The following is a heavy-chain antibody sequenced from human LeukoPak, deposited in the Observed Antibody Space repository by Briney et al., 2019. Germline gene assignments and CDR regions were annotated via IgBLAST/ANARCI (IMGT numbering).Heavy chain of an antibody. J-gene: IGHJ4*02. CDR1: GGSISSSSYY. Sequence: SETLSLTCTVSGGSISSSSYYWGWIRQPPGKGLEWIGSIYYSGSTYYNPSLKSRVTISVDTSKNQFSLKLSSVTAADTAVYYCARLGPVSVQGEDYWGQGTLVTVSS. D-gene: IGHD3-10*01. CDR3: ARLGPVSVQGEDY. V-gene: IGHV4-39*01. CDR2: IYYSGST.